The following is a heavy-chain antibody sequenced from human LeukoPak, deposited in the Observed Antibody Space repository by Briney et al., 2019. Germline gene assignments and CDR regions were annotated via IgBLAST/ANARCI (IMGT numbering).Heavy chain of an antibody. D-gene: IGHD1-26*01. V-gene: IGHV3-74*01. J-gene: IGHJ4*02. CDR1: GFTFSGHW. CDR3: ARDRSGSLDY. CDR2: SNADGSIT. Sequence: GGSLRLSCAASGFTFSGHWMHWVRHAPGKGLVWVSGSNADGSITNSADPVKGRFTISRDNAKNTLYLQMNSLRAEDTAVYYCARDRSGSLDYWGQGTLVTVSS.